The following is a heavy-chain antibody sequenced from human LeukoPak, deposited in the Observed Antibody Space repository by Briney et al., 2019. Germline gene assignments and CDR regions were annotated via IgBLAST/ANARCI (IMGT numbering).Heavy chain of an antibody. CDR3: ARVSPDTATDCGWFDP. J-gene: IGHJ5*02. CDR1: GDSISLFY. D-gene: IGHD5-18*01. CDR2: IHYSGRT. V-gene: IGHV4-59*01. Sequence: PSETLSLTCIVSGDSISLFYWSWIRQPPGKGLEWIGYIHYSGRTNYNPSLKSRVTMSLDTSKNHFSLKLRSVTAADTAVYYCARVSPDTATDCGWFDPWGQGSLVTVSS.